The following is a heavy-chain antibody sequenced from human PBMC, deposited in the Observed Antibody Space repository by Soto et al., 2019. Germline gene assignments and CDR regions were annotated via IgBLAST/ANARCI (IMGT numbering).Heavy chain of an antibody. D-gene: IGHD3-10*01. CDR3: AKAAITGNGIWPMDS. V-gene: IGHV3-23*01. J-gene: IGHJ5*02. CDR1: AFTFRNYA. Sequence: PGGSLRLSCAASAFTFRNYAMSWARQAPGKGLEWVSGLLGSGGSAYYADSVRGRFTISRDTSPNSLYLQMDSLRAADTAVYYCAKAAITGNGIWPMDSWGQGTVVTVSS. CDR2: LLGSGGSA.